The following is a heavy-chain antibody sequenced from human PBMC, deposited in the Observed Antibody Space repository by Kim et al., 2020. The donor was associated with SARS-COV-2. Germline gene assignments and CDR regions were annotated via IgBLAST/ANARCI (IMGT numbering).Heavy chain of an antibody. V-gene: IGHV1-3*01. D-gene: IGHD3-10*01. Sequence: ASVKVSCKASGYTFTSYAMHWVRQAPGQRLEWMGWINAGNGNTKYSQKFQGRVTITMDTSASTAYMELSSLRSEDTAVYYCARVGTYGSGSYYYFDYWGQGTLVTVSS. CDR2: INAGNGNT. CDR3: ARVGTYGSGSYYYFDY. CDR1: GYTFTSYA. J-gene: IGHJ4*02.